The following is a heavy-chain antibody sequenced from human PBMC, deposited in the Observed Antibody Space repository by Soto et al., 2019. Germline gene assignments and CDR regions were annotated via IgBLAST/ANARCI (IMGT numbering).Heavy chain of an antibody. CDR3: ASHHYYDSSGYYWFDP. J-gene: IGHJ5*02. CDR2: IIPIFGTA. D-gene: IGHD3-22*01. CDR1: GGTFSSYA. Sequence: SVKVSCKASGGTFSSYAISWVRQAPGQGLEWMGGIIPIFGTANYAQKFQGRVTITADESTSTAYMELSSLRSEDTAVYYCASHHYYDSSGYYWFDPWGQGTLVTVPQ. V-gene: IGHV1-69*13.